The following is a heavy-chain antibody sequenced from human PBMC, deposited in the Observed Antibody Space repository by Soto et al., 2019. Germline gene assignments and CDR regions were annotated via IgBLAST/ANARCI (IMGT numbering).Heavy chain of an antibody. V-gene: IGHV3-30*03. J-gene: IGHJ6*02. D-gene: IGHD2-21*01. CDR2: ISYDGSNK. Sequence: QVQLVESGGGVVQPGRSLRLSCAASGFTFSNYGMHWVRQAPGKGLEWVAVISYDGSNKNYPDSVKGRFTVSRDNSKTRLYVQMNSLRAEDTAVYYCATDGPWIRYCGGMDVWGQGTTVTVSS. CDR1: GFTFSNYG. CDR3: ATDGPWIRYCGGMDV.